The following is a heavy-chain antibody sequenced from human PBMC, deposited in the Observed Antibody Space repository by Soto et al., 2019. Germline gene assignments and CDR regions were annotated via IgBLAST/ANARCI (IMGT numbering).Heavy chain of an antibody. Sequence: SETLCLTCAVSGGSISTTDLWSWVRQTPGKGLEWIGEIYHSESTNYNPSLKSRVTMSVDKSKNQFSLKLSSVTAADTAVYYCARDQISGSAFDIWGQGTMVT. D-gene: IGHD6-19*01. CDR1: GGSISTTDL. CDR2: IYHSEST. CDR3: ARDQISGSAFDI. J-gene: IGHJ3*02. V-gene: IGHV4-4*02.